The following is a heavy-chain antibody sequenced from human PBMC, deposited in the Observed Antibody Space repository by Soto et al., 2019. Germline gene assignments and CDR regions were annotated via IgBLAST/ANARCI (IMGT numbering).Heavy chain of an antibody. CDR1: GYTFTSYA. J-gene: IGHJ4*02. CDR2: INAGNGNT. V-gene: IGHV1-3*01. D-gene: IGHD3-9*01. CDR3: ARSITIFWPDFDY. Sequence: GASVKVSCKASGYTFTSYAMHWVRQAPGQRLEWMGWINAGNGNTKYSQKFQGRVTITRDTSASTAYMELSSLRSEDTAVYYCARSITIFWPDFDYWGQGTLVTVSS.